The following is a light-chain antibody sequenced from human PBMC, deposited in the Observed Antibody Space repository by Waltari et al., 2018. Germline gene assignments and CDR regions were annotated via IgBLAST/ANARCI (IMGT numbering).Light chain of an antibody. J-gene: IGLJ1*01. V-gene: IGLV1-40*01. CDR1: SSNIGAVYD. CDR3: QSYDSSLTTYV. CDR2: VIS. Sequence: QSVLTQPPSVSGAPGQRVTISCTGSSSNIGAVYDVHWYQQLPGTAPKLLIYVISTRPSGVRDRFSGSKSGTSASLAITGLQAEDEADYYCQSYDSSLTTYVFGTGTKVTVL.